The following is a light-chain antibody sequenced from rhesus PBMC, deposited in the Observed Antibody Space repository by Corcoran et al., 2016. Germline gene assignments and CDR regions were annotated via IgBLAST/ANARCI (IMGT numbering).Light chain of an antibody. Sequence: EIVMTQSPATLTLSPGERATLSCRANQSVSSYLTWYLQKPGQAPRLLLYGASTRAAAIPARFSGSGYGTELTLTISSLEPEDVGVYFWLQSSKWPYSFGQGTKVEIK. CDR2: GAS. CDR1: QSVSSY. V-gene: IGKV3-24*03. J-gene: IGKJ2*01. CDR3: LQSSKWPYS.